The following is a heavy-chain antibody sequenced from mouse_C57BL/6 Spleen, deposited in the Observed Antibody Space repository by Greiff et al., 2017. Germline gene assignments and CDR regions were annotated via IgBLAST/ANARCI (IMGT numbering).Heavy chain of an antibody. CDR1: GFTFSDYY. Sequence: EVKVVESEGGLVQPGSSMKLSCTASGFTFSDYYMAWVRQVPEKGLEWVANINYDGSSTYYLDSLKSRFIISRDNAKNILYLQMSSLKSEDTATYYCARDGVVAFDYWGQGTTLTVSS. CDR3: ARDGVVAFDY. V-gene: IGHV5-16*01. CDR2: INYDGSST. D-gene: IGHD1-1*01. J-gene: IGHJ2*01.